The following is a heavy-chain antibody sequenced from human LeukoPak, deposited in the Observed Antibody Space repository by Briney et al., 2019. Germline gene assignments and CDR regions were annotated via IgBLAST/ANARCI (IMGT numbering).Heavy chain of an antibody. D-gene: IGHD3-22*01. CDR3: ARLRSSGIRDYGMDV. CDR2: INHSGST. J-gene: IGHJ6*02. Sequence: SETLSLTCAVYGRSFSGYYWSLIRQPPGKGLEWIGEINHSGSTNYNPSLKSRVTISVDTSKNQFSLKLSSVTAADTAVYYCARLRSSGIRDYGMDVWGQGTTVTVSS. CDR1: GRSFSGYY. V-gene: IGHV4-34*01.